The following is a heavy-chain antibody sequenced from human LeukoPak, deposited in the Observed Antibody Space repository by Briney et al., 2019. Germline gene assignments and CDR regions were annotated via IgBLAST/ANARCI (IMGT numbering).Heavy chain of an antibody. Sequence: ASETLSLTCTVSGGSISSSSYYWGWIRQPPGKGLEWIGSIYYSGSTYYNPSLKSRVTISVDTSKNQFSLKLSSVTAADTAVYYCARVGERFLEWFLDYWGQGTLVTVSS. CDR3: ARVGERFLEWFLDY. CDR1: GGSISSSSYY. V-gene: IGHV4-39*07. CDR2: IYYSGST. J-gene: IGHJ4*02. D-gene: IGHD3-3*01.